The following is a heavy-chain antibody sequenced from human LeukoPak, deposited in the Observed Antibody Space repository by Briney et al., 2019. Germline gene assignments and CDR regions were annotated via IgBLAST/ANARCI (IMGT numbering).Heavy chain of an antibody. D-gene: IGHD2-21*02. J-gene: IGHJ4*02. V-gene: IGHV1-69*05. CDR3: ARTYCGGDCYNYFDY. CDR1: GGTFSSYG. Sequence: SVKVSCKASGGTFSSYGISWVRQAPGRGLEWMGGIIPIFGTANYAQKFQGRVTITTDESTSTAYMELSSLRSEDTAVYYCARTYCGGDCYNYFDYWGQGTLVTVSS. CDR2: IIPIFGTA.